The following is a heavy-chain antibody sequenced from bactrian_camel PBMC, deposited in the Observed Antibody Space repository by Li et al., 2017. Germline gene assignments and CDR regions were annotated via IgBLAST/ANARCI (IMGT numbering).Heavy chain of an antibody. Sequence: VQLVESGGGLVQAGGSLKLSCVASQFTFSSSRSCMGWFRQAPGKDREGVAHIDSTGSTYYSDSVKGRLTISVNSAKNTLYLQMNNLRPDDTAVYRCAYSWNVSARTALETITTYEFGYWGEGTQVTVS. CDR2: IDSTGST. CDR3: AYSWNVSARTALETITTYEFGY. D-gene: IGHD1*01. J-gene: IGHJ6*01. CDR1: QFTFSSSRSC. V-gene: IGHV3S55*01.